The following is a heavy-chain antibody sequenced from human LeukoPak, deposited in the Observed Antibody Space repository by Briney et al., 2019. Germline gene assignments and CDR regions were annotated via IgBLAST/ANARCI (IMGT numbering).Heavy chain of an antibody. CDR3: ARDLGTQEYFDY. Sequence: PGGSLRLSCAASGFTFSDYYMSWIRQAPGKGLEWISYISASGRTTYYADSVKGRFTISRDNAKNSLYLVMDSLRAEDTAVYFCARDLGTQEYFDYWGRGSRVSVSS. V-gene: IGHV3-11*01. J-gene: IGHJ4*02. D-gene: IGHD1-1*01. CDR1: GFTFSDYY. CDR2: ISASGRTT.